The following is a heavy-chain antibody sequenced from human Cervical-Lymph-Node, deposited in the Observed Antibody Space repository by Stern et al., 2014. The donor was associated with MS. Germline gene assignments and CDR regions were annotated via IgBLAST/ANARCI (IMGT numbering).Heavy chain of an antibody. J-gene: IGHJ3*02. V-gene: IGHV1-18*01. Sequence: QVQMGQSGAEVKKPGASVKVSCKASGYTFTSYGISWVRQSPGPGLEWMGWIRAQHGNTNYDQKPQGRGTMDTDTSTSKAFMELRSLRSDDTAVYYCARGLLGSENAFDIWGQGTMVTVSS. D-gene: IGHD2-15*01. CDR2: IRAQHGNT. CDR1: GYTFTSYG. CDR3: ARGLLGSENAFDI.